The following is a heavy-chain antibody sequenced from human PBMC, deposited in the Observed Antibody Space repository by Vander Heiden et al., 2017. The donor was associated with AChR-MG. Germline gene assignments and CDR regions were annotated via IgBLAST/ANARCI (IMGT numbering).Heavy chain of an antibody. Sequence: EVQLVESGGGLVKPGGSLRLSCAASGFTFSSYSMNWVRQAPGKGLEWVSSISSSSSYIYYADSVKGRFTISRDNAKNSLYLQMNSLRAEDTAVYYCAVAYSSSYYFDYWGQGTLVTVSS. D-gene: IGHD6-6*01. CDR3: AVAYSSSYYFDY. V-gene: IGHV3-21*01. CDR2: ISSSSSYI. CDR1: GFTFSSYS. J-gene: IGHJ4*02.